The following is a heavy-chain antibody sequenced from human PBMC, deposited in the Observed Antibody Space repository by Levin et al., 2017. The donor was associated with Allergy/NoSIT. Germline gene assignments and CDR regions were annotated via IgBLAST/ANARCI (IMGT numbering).Heavy chain of an antibody. Sequence: GGSLRLSCAASGFPFSTYWMHWVRQAPGKGLVWVSMIKGDGKSTTYADSVKGRFTVSRDNARNTLYLQMNSLRVEDTGLYYCARHAGEPLDYWGQGTPVTVSP. CDR1: GFPFSTYW. CDR2: IKGDGKST. CDR3: ARHAGEPLDY. V-gene: IGHV3-74*01. J-gene: IGHJ4*02. D-gene: IGHD1-1*01.